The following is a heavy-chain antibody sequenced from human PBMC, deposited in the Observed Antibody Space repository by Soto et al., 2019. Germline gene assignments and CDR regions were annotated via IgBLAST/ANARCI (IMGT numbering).Heavy chain of an antibody. Sequence: QVQLVQSGAEVKKPGASVRVSYKASGYTFRNFGYSWLRQAPGQRPEWMGWIAAYNGDTNFAPSLRGRLTMTTDTSTTTVYMELNSLTSDDTAVYYCARDRGTYFDYWGQGTRVTVSS. CDR3: ARDRGTYFDY. J-gene: IGHJ4*02. V-gene: IGHV1-18*01. CDR2: IAAYNGDT. CDR1: GYTFRNFG.